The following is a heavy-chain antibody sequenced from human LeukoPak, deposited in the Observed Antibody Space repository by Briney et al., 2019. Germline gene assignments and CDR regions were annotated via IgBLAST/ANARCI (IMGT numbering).Heavy chain of an antibody. CDR3: ARAYCSSITCFK. Sequence: GGSLRLSCAASGFIVSRYSMTWVRQAPGKGLEWVSSISTSYSGIYYADSVKGRFTISRDNAKNSLYLQMDSLRADDTAVYYCARAYCSSITCFKWDQGTLVSVSS. V-gene: IGHV3-48*01. CDR2: ISTSYSGI. D-gene: IGHD2-2*01. J-gene: IGHJ4*02. CDR1: GFIVSRYS.